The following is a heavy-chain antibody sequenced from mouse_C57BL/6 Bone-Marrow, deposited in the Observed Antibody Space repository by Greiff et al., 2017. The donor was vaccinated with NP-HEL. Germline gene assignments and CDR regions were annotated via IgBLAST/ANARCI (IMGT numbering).Heavy chain of an antibody. V-gene: IGHV1-80*01. CDR1: GYAFSSYW. CDR3: ARDGYPYYFDY. J-gene: IGHJ2*01. Sequence: QVQLQQSGAELVKPGASVKISCKASGYAFSSYWMNWVKQRPGKGLEWIGQIYPGDGDTNYNGKFKGKATLTADKSSSTAYMQLSSLTSEDSAVYCCARDGYPYYFDYWGQGTTLTVSS. D-gene: IGHD2-3*01. CDR2: IYPGDGDT.